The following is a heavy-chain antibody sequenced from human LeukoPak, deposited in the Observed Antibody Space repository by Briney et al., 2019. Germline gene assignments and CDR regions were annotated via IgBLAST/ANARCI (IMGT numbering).Heavy chain of an antibody. V-gene: IGHV1-69*01. J-gene: IGHJ4*02. CDR1: GGTFSSYA. D-gene: IGHD2-2*02. CDR2: IIPIFGTA. Sequence: SVMVSCKASGGTFSSYAISWVRQAPGQGLEWMGGIIPIFGTANYAQKFQGRVTITADESTSTAYMELSSLRSEDTAVYYCARNRVDCSSTSCYMGYFDYWGQGTLVTVSS. CDR3: ARNRVDCSSTSCYMGYFDY.